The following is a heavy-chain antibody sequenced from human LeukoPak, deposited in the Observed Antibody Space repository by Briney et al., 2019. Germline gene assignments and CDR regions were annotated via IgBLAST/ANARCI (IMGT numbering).Heavy chain of an antibody. CDR2: IYYSGSV. V-gene: IGHV4-39*01. CDR3: ARHGGSSIWYPSWFDP. Sequence: PSETLSLTCTVSGGSISSTSYFWGWIRQPPGTGPEWIGSIYYSGSVYYSPSLKSRVTISVDTSKNQFSLKLNSVTAADTAVYYCARHGGSSIWYPSWFDPWGQGTLVTVSS. CDR1: GGSISSTSYF. D-gene: IGHD6-13*01. J-gene: IGHJ5*02.